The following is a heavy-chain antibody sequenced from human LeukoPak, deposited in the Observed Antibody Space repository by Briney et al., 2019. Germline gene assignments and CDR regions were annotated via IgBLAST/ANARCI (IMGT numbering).Heavy chain of an antibody. D-gene: IGHD1-26*01. J-gene: IGHJ4*02. V-gene: IGHV1-2*06. CDR3: ARVLFRGSSRFDY. CDR2: INPNSGAT. Sequence: GASVKVSCKASGYTFTGYYMHWVRQAPGQGLEWMGRINPNSGATNYAQNFLGRVTMARDTSISTAYLELNSLTSDDTAVYYCARVLFRGSSRFDYWGQGTLVIVSS. CDR1: GYTFTGYY.